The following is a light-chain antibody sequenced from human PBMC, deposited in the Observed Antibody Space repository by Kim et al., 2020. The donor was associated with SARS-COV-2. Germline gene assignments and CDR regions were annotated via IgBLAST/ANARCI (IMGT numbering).Light chain of an antibody. CDR1: QSVCCNY. CDR2: DVS. V-gene: IGKV3-20*01. CDR3: QHYGGSPANT. Sequence: PGERATLSYRASQSVCCNYLTSCRQRRCQAPRHLNFDVSRRVAVIPDMFSGNGSGTDFTLTIIRLEPKDFEVYHCQHYGGSPANTFGQGTRLEIK. J-gene: IGKJ5*01.